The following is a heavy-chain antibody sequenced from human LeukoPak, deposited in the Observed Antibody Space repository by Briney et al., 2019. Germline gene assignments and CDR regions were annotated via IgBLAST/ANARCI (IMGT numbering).Heavy chain of an antibody. V-gene: IGHV4-34*01. CDR2: INHSGST. J-gene: IGHJ4*02. CDR3: ARGEGTTGTTGPFDY. Sequence: SETLSLTCAVYGGSFSGYYWSWIRQPPGKGLERIGEINHSGSTNYNPSLKSRVTISVDTSKNQFSLKLGSVTAADTAVYYCARGEGTTGTTGPFDYWGQGTLVTVSS. D-gene: IGHD1-1*01. CDR1: GGSFSGYY.